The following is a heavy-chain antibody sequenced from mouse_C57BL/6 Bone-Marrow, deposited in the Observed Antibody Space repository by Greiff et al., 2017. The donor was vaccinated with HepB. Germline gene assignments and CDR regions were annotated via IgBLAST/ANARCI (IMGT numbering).Heavy chain of an antibody. J-gene: IGHJ2*01. CDR1: GYTFTDYY. V-gene: IGHV1-19*01. D-gene: IGHD1-1*01. Sequence: EVKLQQSGPVLVKPGASVKMSCKASGYTFTDYYMNWVKQSHGKSLEWIGVINPYNGGTSYNQKFKGKATLTVDKSSSTAYMELNSLTSEDSAVYYCARNPPYYYGSSSRYWGQGTTLTVSS. CDR3: ARNPPYYYGSSSRY. CDR2: INPYNGGT.